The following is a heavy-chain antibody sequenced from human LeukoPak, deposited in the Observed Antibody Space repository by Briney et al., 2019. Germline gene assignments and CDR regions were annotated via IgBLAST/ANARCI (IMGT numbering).Heavy chain of an antibody. CDR3: ARGRQDVNMIVVVMAGVSYYLDV. D-gene: IGHD3-22*01. CDR2: IYSSGST. J-gene: IGHJ6*03. CDR1: GGSISSYY. V-gene: IGHV4-59*12. Sequence: SETLSLTCTVSGGSISSYYWSWIRQPPGKGLEWIGYIYSSGSTDYNPSLKSRVTISVDTSKNQFSLKLRSVTAADTAVYYCARGRQDVNMIVVVMAGVSYYLDVWGKGTTVTVS.